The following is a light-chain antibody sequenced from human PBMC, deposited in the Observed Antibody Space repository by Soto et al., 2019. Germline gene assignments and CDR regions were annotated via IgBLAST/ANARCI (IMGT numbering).Light chain of an antibody. CDR3: QSYDSSLSGWDVV. CDR1: SSNIGAGYD. CDR2: GNS. J-gene: IGLJ2*01. Sequence: QSVLTQPPSVSGAPGQRVTISCTGSSSNIGAGYDVHWYQQLPGTAPKLLIYGNSNRPSGVPDRFSGSKSGTSASLAITGRQAEDEADYYCQSYDSSLSGWDVVFGGGTQLTVL. V-gene: IGLV1-40*01.